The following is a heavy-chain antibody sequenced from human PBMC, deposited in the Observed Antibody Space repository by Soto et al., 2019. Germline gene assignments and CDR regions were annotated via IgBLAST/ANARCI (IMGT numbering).Heavy chain of an antibody. V-gene: IGHV4-59*01. CDR1: GGSISSYY. J-gene: IGHJ4*02. CDR2: IYYSGGT. Sequence: SETLSLTCTVSGGSISSYYWSWIRQPPGKGLEWIGYIYYSGGTNYNPSLKSRVTISVDRSKNQFSLKLTSANAADTAVYYCARGRTVRNYADDSSDYFYFFDYWGQGTQVTVSS. D-gene: IGHD3-22*01. CDR3: ARGRTVRNYADDSSDYFYFFDY.